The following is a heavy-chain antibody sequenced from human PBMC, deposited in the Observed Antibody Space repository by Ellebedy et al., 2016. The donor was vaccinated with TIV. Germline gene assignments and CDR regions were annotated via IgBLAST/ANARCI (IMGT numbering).Heavy chain of an antibody. CDR3: TRNFGHYLLSD. V-gene: IGHV3-7*01. D-gene: IGHD2-15*01. Sequence: GESLKISXAASGFSFSDYYMTWVRQAPGKGLEWVANINGDGSAIQYADSVEGRFTISRDNAKNSLYLQINSLRVEDTAVYYCTRNFGHYLLSDWGQGSLVTVSS. CDR1: GFSFSDYY. J-gene: IGHJ4*02. CDR2: INGDGSAI.